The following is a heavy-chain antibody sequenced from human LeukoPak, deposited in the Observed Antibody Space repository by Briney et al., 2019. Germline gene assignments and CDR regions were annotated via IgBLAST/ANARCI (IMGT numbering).Heavy chain of an antibody. CDR1: GFTFSGYW. V-gene: IGHV3-7*01. CDR2: IKQDGSEK. CDR3: TRDTGCSGCTCYSFYDY. Sequence: PGGSLRLSCAASGFTFSGYWMTWVRQAPGKGLEWVANIKQDGSEKYVDSVKGRFTISRDNAKNSLYLQMNSLRAEDTAVYYCTRDTGCSGCTCYSFYDYWGQGTLVTVSS. J-gene: IGHJ4*02. D-gene: IGHD2-15*01.